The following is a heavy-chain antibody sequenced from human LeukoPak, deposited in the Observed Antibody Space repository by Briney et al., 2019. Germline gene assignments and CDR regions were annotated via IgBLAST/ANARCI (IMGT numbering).Heavy chain of an antibody. CDR2: INHGGST. CDR3: ARGVVAATYHFDF. Sequence: SETLSLTCAVYGGSFSGYYWSWIRQPPGKGLEWIGEINHGGSTNYNPSLKSRVTISVDTSKNQFSLKLSSVTAADTAVYYCARGVVAATYHFDFWGQGTLVTVSS. CDR1: GGSFSGYY. V-gene: IGHV4-34*01. J-gene: IGHJ4*02. D-gene: IGHD2-15*01.